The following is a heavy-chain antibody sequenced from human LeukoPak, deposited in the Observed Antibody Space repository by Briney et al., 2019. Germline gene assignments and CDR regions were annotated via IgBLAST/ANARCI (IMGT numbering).Heavy chain of an antibody. J-gene: IGHJ5*02. CDR1: GYTFTGYY. V-gene: IGHV1-2*02. CDR2: INPNSGGT. Sequence: ASVKVSCKASGYTFTGYYMHWVRQAPGQGLEWMGWINPNSGGTNYAQKFQGRVTMTRDTSISTAYMELSRLRSDDTAVYYCARVKMAGTTYNWFDPSGQGTLVTVSS. D-gene: IGHD1-7*01. CDR3: ARVKMAGTTYNWFDP.